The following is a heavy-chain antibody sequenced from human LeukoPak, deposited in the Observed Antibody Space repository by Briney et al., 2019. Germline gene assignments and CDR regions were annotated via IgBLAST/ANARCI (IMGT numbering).Heavy chain of an antibody. CDR1: GFTFSSYW. Sequence: PGGSLRLSCAASGFTFSSYWMNWVRQAPGKGLEWVAKIKQDGSEKYYVDSVKGRFTISRDNAKNSLYLQMSSLRAEDSAVYYCTTDRFYDFWSGWVSRNFDYWGQGTLVTVSS. V-gene: IGHV3-7*01. CDR3: TTDRFYDFWSGWVSRNFDY. J-gene: IGHJ4*02. CDR2: IKQDGSEK. D-gene: IGHD3-3*01.